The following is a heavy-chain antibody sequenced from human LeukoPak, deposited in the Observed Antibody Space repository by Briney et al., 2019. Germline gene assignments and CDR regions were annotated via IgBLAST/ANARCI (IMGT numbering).Heavy chain of an antibody. Sequence: GSLRLSCAASGFTFSSYGMYWVRQAPGKGLEWVAFIRYDGSNKYYVDSVKGRFTISRDNSKNTLDLQMKSLRAEDTAVYYCARGRGVKYNSDRIYSFDYWGQGTLVTVSS. J-gene: IGHJ4*02. CDR1: GFTFSSYG. CDR2: IRYDGSNK. CDR3: ARGRGVKYNSDRIYSFDY. V-gene: IGHV3-30*02. D-gene: IGHD1-1*01.